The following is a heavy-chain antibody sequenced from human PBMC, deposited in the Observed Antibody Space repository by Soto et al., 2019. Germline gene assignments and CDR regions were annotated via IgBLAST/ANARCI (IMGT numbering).Heavy chain of an antibody. Sequence: APVKVSSKASGYTFTDSHIHWVGQASGQGLEWLGCINPKTGGTNYPQNCQGMITMPRDTSMSTAYMELTNLTSDDTAAYYCERAPPRYFPSSPEGAGLWGQGTLVTVSS. CDR3: ERAPPRYFPSSPEGAGL. CDR1: GYTFTDSH. J-gene: IGHJ4*02. V-gene: IGHV1-2*02. D-gene: IGHD2-21*01. CDR2: INPKTGGT.